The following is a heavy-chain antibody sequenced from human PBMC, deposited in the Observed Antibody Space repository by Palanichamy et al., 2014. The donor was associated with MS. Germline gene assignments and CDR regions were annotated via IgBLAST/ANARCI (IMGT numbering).Heavy chain of an antibody. CDR3: ARHVPGPALFFDY. J-gene: IGHJ4*02. Sequence: QVQLQESGPGLVKASETLSLICTVPGGSVSGFYWSWIRQPPGKGLEWIGYSYYNGGANYTPSLKSRVTISVNTSKNQFSLNLTSVTAADTAVYYCARHVPGPALFFDYWGRGTLVTVSS. CDR2: SYYNGGA. V-gene: IGHV4-59*08. CDR1: GGSVSGFY. D-gene: IGHD1-14*01.